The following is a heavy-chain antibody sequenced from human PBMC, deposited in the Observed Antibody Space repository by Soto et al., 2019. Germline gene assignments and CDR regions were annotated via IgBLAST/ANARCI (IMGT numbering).Heavy chain of an antibody. Sequence: EVQLVESGGGLVQPGGSLSLSCAASGFTFSSYWMHWVRQAPGKGMVWVSRINSDGSSTSDADSVTGRFTISRDNAKNTLYLPLNSLRAEDTAVYYCVRTSLVVAAATREAYWGQGTLVTVAS. CDR2: INSDGSST. CDR3: VRTSLVVAAATREAY. V-gene: IGHV3-74*01. J-gene: IGHJ4*02. D-gene: IGHD2-15*01. CDR1: GFTFSSYW.